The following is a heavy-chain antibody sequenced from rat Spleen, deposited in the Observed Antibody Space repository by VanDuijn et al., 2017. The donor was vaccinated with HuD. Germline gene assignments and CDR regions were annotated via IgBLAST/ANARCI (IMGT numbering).Heavy chain of an antibody. V-gene: IGHV5S14*01. CDR3: ATETTPYGSIDC. CDR2: ITNASGGT. J-gene: IGHJ2*01. Sequence: EVQLVESGGGLVQPGRSLKLSCAASGFTFRNYGMAWVRQTLTKGLEWVASITNASGGTHYPDSVKGRFTISSDNEKSTLYLQMDSLRSEDTATYYCATETTPYGSIDCWGQGVMVTVSS. CDR1: GFTFRNYG. D-gene: IGHD1-6*01.